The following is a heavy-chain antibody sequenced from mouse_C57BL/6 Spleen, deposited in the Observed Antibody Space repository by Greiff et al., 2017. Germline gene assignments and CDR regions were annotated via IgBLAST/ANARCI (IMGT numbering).Heavy chain of an antibody. J-gene: IGHJ4*01. CDR1: GYTFTDYN. CDR2: INPNNGGT. D-gene: IGHD3-2*02. CDR3: ARRDSSGTEYYAMDY. Sequence: EVQLQQSGPELVKPGASVKIPCKASGYTFTDYNMDWVKQSHGKSLEWIGDINPNNGGTIYNQKFKGKATLTVDKSSSTAYMELRSLTSEDTAVYYWARRDSSGTEYYAMDYWGQGTSVTVSS. V-gene: IGHV1-18*01.